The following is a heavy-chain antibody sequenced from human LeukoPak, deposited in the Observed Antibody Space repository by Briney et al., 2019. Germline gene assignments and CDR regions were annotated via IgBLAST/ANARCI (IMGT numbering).Heavy chain of an antibody. J-gene: IGHJ4*02. Sequence: GASVKVSCKASGYTFTDYYIHRVRQPPAQRLEGMGWINLNSGGTNYAQKFQGRVTMTRDTSISTAYMEVSRLISDDTAVYYCARDSIAAAGLSFDYWGQGTLVTVSS. V-gene: IGHV1-2*02. D-gene: IGHD6-13*01. CDR3: ARDSIAAAGLSFDY. CDR2: INLNSGGT. CDR1: GYTFTDYY.